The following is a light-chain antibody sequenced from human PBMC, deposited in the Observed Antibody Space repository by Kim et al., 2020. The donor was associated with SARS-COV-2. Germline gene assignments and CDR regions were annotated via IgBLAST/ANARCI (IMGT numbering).Light chain of an antibody. V-gene: IGKV3-15*01. CDR3: QPDNNWLRLYI. CDR2: GAS. Sequence: EVVLTQSPDSLSVSPGQRATLSCRASQSVSNDLAWFQQKPGQAPSLLLYGASTRAPDILARFSGSGSGTEFTLSIISLQSEDFAVYYCQPDNNWLRLYIFGEENKLEI. J-gene: IGKJ2*01. CDR1: QSVSND.